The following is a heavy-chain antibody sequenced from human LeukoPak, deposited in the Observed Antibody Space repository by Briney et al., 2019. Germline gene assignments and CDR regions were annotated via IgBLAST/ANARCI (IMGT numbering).Heavy chain of an antibody. CDR3: ARRKKGGSSWVDY. J-gene: IGHJ4*02. CDR2: INHSGST. Sequence: SETLSLTCTVSGYSISSVSYWSWIRQPPGKGLEWIGEINHSGSTNYNPSLKSRVTISVDTSKNQFSLKLSSVTAADTAVYYCARRKKGGSSWVDYWGQGTLVTVSS. D-gene: IGHD6-13*01. V-gene: IGHV4-38-2*02. CDR1: GYSISSVSY.